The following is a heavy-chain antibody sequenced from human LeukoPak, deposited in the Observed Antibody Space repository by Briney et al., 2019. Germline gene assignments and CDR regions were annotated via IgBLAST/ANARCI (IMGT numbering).Heavy chain of an antibody. J-gene: IGHJ3*02. CDR2: IYYSEST. CDR3: ATHSGSYFGDAFDI. D-gene: IGHD1-26*01. Sequence: PSETLSLTCTVSGGSISSYYWSWIRQPPGKGLEWIGYIYYSESTNYNPSLKSRVTISVDTSKNQFSLKLSSVTAADTAVYYCATHSGSYFGDAFDIWGQGTMVTVSS. V-gene: IGHV4-59*01. CDR1: GGSISSYY.